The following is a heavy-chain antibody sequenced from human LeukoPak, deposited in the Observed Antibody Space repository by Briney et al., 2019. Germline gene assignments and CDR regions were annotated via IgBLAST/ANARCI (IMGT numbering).Heavy chain of an antibody. V-gene: IGHV4-34*01. J-gene: IGHJ4*02. CDR3: ARGSIAEPVDY. D-gene: IGHD6-6*01. CDR1: GVSFSGYY. Sequence: PSETLSLTCAVYGVSFSGYYWSWIRQPPGKGLEWIGEINHSGSTNYNPSLKSRVTISVDTSKNQFSLKLSSVTAADTAVYYCARGSIAEPVDYWGQGTLVTVSS. CDR2: INHSGST.